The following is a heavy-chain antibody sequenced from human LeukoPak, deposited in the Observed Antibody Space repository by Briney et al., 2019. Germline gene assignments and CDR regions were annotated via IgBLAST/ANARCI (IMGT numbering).Heavy chain of an antibody. D-gene: IGHD6-25*01. V-gene: IGHV3-23*01. J-gene: IGHJ6*03. CDR3: AKDEADSYYYYYYMDV. CDR2: ISGSGGST. Sequence: GSLRLSCAASGFTFSIYDMSWVRQAPGKGLEWVSGISGSGGSTYYADSVKGRFTISRDNSKNTLYLQMNSLRAEDTAVYYCAKDEADSYYYYYYMDVWGKGTTVTISS. CDR1: GFTFSIYD.